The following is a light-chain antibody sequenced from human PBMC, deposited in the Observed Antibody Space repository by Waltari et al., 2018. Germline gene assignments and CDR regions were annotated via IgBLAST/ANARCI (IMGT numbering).Light chain of an antibody. V-gene: IGLV2-14*01. J-gene: IGLJ1*01. CDR2: DVS. CDR3: SSHRSSSTPYV. Sequence: HSALTQPASVSGSPGQSITISCPGTTSDFGGFNFVYWYQQHPGKAPKLLISDVSNRPSGVSNRFSGSKSGNTASLTISGLQAEDEADYYCSSHRSSSTPYVFGTGTKVTVL. CDR1: TSDFGGFNF.